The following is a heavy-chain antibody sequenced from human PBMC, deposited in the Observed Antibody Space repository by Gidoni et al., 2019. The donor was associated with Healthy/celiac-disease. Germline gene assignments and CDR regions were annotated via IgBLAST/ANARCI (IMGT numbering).Heavy chain of an antibody. CDR3: ARESELREGADTAWEN. J-gene: IGHJ4*02. Sequence: QVQLVQSGAEGKKPGSSVKVSCKASVGTFSSYAISWVRQAPGQGLEWMGGIIPIFGTANYAQKFQDRVTITADESTSTANMEQSSLRSEDTAVYYCARESELREGADTAWENWGQGTLVTVSS. CDR2: IIPIFGTA. CDR1: VGTFSSYA. D-gene: IGHD5-18*01. V-gene: IGHV1-69*01.